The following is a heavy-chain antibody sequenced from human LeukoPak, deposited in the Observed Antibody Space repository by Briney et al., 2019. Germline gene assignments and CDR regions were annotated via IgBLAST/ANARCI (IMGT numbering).Heavy chain of an antibody. D-gene: IGHD3-10*01. CDR1: GYTFTSYG. CDR3: ARDAYYYGSGSYDY. V-gene: IGHV1-18*01. CDR2: ISAYNGNT. J-gene: IGHJ4*02. Sequence: GASVKVSFKCSGYTFTSYGFGWVRQAPAQGLEWVGVISAYNGNTNYAQKLQGRVTMTTDTSTSTAYMELRSLRSDDTAVYYCARDAYYYGSGSYDYWGQGTLVTVSS.